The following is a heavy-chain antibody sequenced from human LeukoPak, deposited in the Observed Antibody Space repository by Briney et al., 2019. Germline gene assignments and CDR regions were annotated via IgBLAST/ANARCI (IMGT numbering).Heavy chain of an antibody. J-gene: IGHJ4*02. CDR2: IYYSGST. V-gene: IGHV4-39*07. CDR1: GGSISSSSYY. Sequence: SETLSLTCTVSGGSISSSSYYWGWIRQPPGEGLEWIGSIYYSGSTYYNPSLKSRVTISVDTSKNQFSLKLSSVTAADTAVYYCARSVYFDYWGQGTLVTVSS. CDR3: ARSVYFDY.